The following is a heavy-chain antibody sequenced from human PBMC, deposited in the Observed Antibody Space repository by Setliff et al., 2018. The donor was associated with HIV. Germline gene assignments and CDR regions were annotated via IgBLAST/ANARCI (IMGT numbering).Heavy chain of an antibody. Sequence: PSLTCTVSGASISSGSFFCSWIRQPAGKGLEWIGRIYTSGITNYNPSLKSRVIISVDTSKNQFSLKSSSVTAADTAVYYCVTMTANWFDPWGQGTLVTVSS. J-gene: IGHJ5*02. D-gene: IGHD2-21*02. V-gene: IGHV4-61*02. CDR1: GASISSGSFF. CDR3: VTMTANWFDP. CDR2: IYTSGIT.